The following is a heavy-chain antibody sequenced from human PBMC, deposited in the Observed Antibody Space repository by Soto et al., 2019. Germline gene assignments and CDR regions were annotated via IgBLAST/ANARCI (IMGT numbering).Heavy chain of an antibody. CDR2: IVVGSGNT. Sequence: PGASVKVSCKASGFTFTSSAVQWVRQARGQRLEWIGWIVVGSGNTNYAQKFQERVTITRDMSTSTAYMELSSLRSEDTAVYYCAADSSSWYDLGRVYYGMDVWGQGTTVTVSS. D-gene: IGHD6-13*01. V-gene: IGHV1-58*01. CDR3: AADSSSWYDLGRVYYGMDV. J-gene: IGHJ6*02. CDR1: GFTFTSSA.